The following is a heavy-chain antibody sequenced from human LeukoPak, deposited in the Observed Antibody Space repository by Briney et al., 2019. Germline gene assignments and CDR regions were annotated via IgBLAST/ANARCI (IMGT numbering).Heavy chain of an antibody. D-gene: IGHD3-10*01. V-gene: IGHV3-30-3*01. CDR1: GFTFSSYN. CDR3: ARVGYYGSGSYYNIGDAFDI. Sequence: GRSLRLSCAASGFTFSSYNIYWVRRAPGKGLEWVAVMSYDGSNKFYADSVKGRFTISRDNSKNTVYLQMNSLRAEDTAVYYCARVGYYGSGSYYNIGDAFDIWGQGTMVTVSS. CDR2: MSYDGSNK. J-gene: IGHJ3*02.